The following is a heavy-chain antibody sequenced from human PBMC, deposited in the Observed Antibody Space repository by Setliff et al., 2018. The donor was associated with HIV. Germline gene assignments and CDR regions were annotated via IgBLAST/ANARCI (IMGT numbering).Heavy chain of an antibody. J-gene: IGHJ4*02. D-gene: IGHD1-26*01. Sequence: ASVKVSCKASGYTVTTYGISWVRQAPGQGLQWMGWLNTDTGNSMYAQGFTGRFVFSLDTSVSTAFLQINSLKAEDTAMYYCARVGSYWSTFDYWGQGALVTVSS. CDR2: LNTDTGNS. CDR1: GYTVTTYG. CDR3: ARVGSYWSTFDY. V-gene: IGHV7-4-1*02.